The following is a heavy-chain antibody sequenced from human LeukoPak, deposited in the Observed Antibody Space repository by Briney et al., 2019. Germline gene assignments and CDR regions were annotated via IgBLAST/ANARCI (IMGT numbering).Heavy chain of an antibody. J-gene: IGHJ4*02. CDR3: ASRWGFDETGDY. CDR2: INPNSGGT. Sequence: ASVKVSCKASGYTFTGYYMHWVRQAPGQGLEWMGWINPNSGGTNYAQKFQGRVTMTRETSISTAYMELSRLRSDDTAVYYCASRWGFDETGDYWGQGTLVTVSS. CDR1: GYTFTGYY. D-gene: IGHD2-21*01. V-gene: IGHV1-2*02.